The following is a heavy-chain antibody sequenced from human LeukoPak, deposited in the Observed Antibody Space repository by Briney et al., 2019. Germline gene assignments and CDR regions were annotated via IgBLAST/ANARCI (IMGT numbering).Heavy chain of an antibody. D-gene: IGHD3-10*01. CDR1: GFTFSSYG. CDR2: ISDNSGNT. V-gene: IGHV3-23*01. J-gene: IGHJ4*02. CDR3: VHGGLYYLDY. Sequence: GGSLRLSCAASGFTFSSYGMHWVRQAPGQGLEWVSAISDNSGNTYYADSVKGRFTISRDNSENTLYLQINSLRAEDTAVYYCVHGGLYYLDYWGQGTLVTVSS.